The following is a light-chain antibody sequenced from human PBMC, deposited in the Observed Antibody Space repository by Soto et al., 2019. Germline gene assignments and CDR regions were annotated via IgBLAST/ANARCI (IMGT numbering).Light chain of an antibody. CDR1: SSDVGGYNY. CDR2: DVS. CDR3: SSYTSISTVV. Sequence: QSALTQPASVSGSPGQSITISCTGTSSDVGGYNYVSWFQQYPGKAPKLTIYDVSNRPSGVSSRFSGSKSGNTASLTISGLQAEDEADYYCSSYTSISTVVFGGGTKVTVL. J-gene: IGLJ2*01. V-gene: IGLV2-14*01.